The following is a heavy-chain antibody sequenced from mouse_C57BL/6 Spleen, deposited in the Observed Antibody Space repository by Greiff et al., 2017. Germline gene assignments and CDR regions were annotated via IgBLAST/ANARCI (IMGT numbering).Heavy chain of an antibody. CDR2: IDPSDSYT. J-gene: IGHJ2*01. CDR3: ARNYFDY. Sequence: QVQLQQPGAELVRPGTSVKLSCKASGYTFTSYWMHWVKQRPGQGLEWIGVIDPSDSYTNYNQKFKGKATLTVDKSSSTAYMRLSSLTSEDSSVYYCARNYFDYWGQGTTLTVSS. CDR1: GYTFTSYW. V-gene: IGHV1-59*01.